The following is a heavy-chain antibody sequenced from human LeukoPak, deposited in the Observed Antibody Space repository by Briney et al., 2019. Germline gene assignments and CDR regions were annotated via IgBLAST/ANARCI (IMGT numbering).Heavy chain of an antibody. V-gene: IGHV3-48*04. J-gene: IGHJ1*01. CDR2: ISSTSSTI. CDR1: GFTFSSYS. Sequence: GGSLRLSCAASGFTFSSYSMNWVRQAPGKGLEWVSYISSTSSTIYYADSVKGRFTISRDNAKNSLYLQMSSLRAEDTAVYYCARRTPGYCSGGSCYGFQHWGQGTLVTVSS. D-gene: IGHD2-15*01. CDR3: ARRTPGYCSGGSCYGFQH.